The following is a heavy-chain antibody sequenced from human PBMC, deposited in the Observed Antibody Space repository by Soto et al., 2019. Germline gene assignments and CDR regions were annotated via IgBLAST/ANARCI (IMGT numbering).Heavy chain of an antibody. CDR2: ISSYNGNT. D-gene: IGHD6-6*01. Sequence: QVQLVQSGAEVKKPGASVKVSCKASGYTFITYGISWVRQAPGQGLEWMGWISSYNGNTNYAQKLQGRATMTTYTSTTTAYMELRSLRSNDTAVSYCASDRPTSSIRARDYYYAMDVWGQGTTVTVSS. CDR1: GYTFITYG. CDR3: ASDRPTSSIRARDYYYAMDV. J-gene: IGHJ6*02. V-gene: IGHV1-18*01.